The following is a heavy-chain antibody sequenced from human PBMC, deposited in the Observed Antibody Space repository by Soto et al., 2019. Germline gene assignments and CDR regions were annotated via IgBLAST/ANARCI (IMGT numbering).Heavy chain of an antibody. CDR2: ISSSGSTI. D-gene: IGHD3-22*01. J-gene: IGHJ5*02. CDR3: SRDAEVLSDYYGWFDL. V-gene: IGHV3-11*01. CDR1: GFTFSDYY. Sequence: GGSLRLSCAASGFTFSDYYMSWIRQAPGKGLEWVSYISSSGSTIYYADSGKGRFTISRDNAKNSMYLQMNSLRAEATAVYFCSRDAEVLSDYYGWFDLWGQGTLVTVSS.